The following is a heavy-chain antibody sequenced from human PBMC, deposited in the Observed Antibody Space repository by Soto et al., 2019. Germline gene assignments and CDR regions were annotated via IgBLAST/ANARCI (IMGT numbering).Heavy chain of an antibody. D-gene: IGHD3-16*01. V-gene: IGHV4-34*01. CDR3: TRAMGDWGTYYYYYGLDV. CDR1: GGSFSGYY. Sequence: SETLSLTCAVYGGSFSGYYWSWIRQPPGKGLEWIGEINHSGATNYNPSLKSRVTMSADTSKNKFSLNLSSVTAADTAIYYCTRAMGDWGTYYYYYGLDVWGQGTTVTVSS. CDR2: INHSGAT. J-gene: IGHJ6*02.